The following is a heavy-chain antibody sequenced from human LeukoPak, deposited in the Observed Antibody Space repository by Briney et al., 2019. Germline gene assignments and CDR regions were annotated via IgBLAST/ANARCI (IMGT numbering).Heavy chain of an antibody. V-gene: IGHV4-59*01. J-gene: IGHJ4*02. D-gene: IGHD6-6*01. CDR2: IDYSVST. Sequence: SETLSLTCAVSGGSISTYYWSWIRQPPGKGLEWIGFIDYSVSTNYNPSLKSRVSISVDTSKNQFSLKLSSVTAADTAVYYCARGRRTSSFDYWGQGTLVTVSS. CDR1: GGSISTYY. CDR3: ARGRRTSSFDY.